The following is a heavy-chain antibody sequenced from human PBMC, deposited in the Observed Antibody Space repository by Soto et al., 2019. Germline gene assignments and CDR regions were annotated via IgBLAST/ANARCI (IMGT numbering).Heavy chain of an antibody. D-gene: IGHD3-9*01. CDR1: GGSFSGYY. V-gene: IGHV4-34*01. CDR2: INHSGTT. J-gene: IGHJ6*03. Sequence: QVHLEQWGAGLLNPSETLSLTCAVYGGSFSGYYWSWVRQSPGKGLEWIGEINHSGTTNYNPSLKTRVTIAADTSKHQFSLRLSSVTAADSAVYYCASYHYLDLWTGSRHYMDVWGRGTTVTVSS. CDR3: ASYHYLDLWTGSRHYMDV.